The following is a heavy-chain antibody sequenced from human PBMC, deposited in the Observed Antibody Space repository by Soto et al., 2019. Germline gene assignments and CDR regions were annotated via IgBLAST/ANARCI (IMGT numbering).Heavy chain of an antibody. J-gene: IGHJ3*02. V-gene: IGHV3-74*01. CDR3: ARKGVVAATAFDI. D-gene: IGHD2-15*01. CDR2: INSDGSST. CDR1: GFTFSSYW. Sequence: GGSLRLSCAASGFTFSSYWMHWVRQAPGKGLVWVARINSDGSSTSYADSVKGRFTISRDNAKNTLYLQMNSLRAEDTAVYYCARKGVVAATAFDIWGQGTMVTVSS.